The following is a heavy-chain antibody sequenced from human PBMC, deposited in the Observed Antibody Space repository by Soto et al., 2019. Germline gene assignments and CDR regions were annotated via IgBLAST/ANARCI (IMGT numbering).Heavy chain of an antibody. CDR2: IYYTETT. V-gene: IGHV4-39*01. CDR1: GGSISGSTYY. CDR3: ARLMFRGGDFDY. D-gene: IGHD2-15*01. Sequence: PSETLSLTCTASGGSISGSTYYWGWIRQTPGKGLEWLASIYYTETTAYNPSLKSRLTISVDTSKNQFSLKLKSVIAADTAIYYCARLMFRGGDFDYWGQGTLVTVSS. J-gene: IGHJ4*02.